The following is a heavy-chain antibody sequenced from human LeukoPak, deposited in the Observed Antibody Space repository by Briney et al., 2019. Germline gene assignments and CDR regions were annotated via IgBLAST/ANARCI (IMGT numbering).Heavy chain of an antibody. D-gene: IGHD4-17*01. CDR2: ISGSGGST. J-gene: IGHJ4*02. CDR1: GFTFSSYA. Sequence: RSGGSLRLSCAASGFTFSSYAMSWVRQAPGKGLEWVSAISGSGGSTYYADSVKGRFTISRDNSKNTLYLQMNSLRAEDTAVYYCAKAFYGDYNEVYWGQGTLVTVSS. V-gene: IGHV3-23*01. CDR3: AKAFYGDYNEVY.